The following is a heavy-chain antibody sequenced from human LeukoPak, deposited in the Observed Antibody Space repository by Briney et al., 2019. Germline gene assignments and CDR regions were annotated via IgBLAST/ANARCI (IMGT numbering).Heavy chain of an antibody. CDR2: IYYSGST. CDR1: GGSISNYY. Sequence: SETLSLTCTVSGGSISNYYWSWIRQPPGKGLEWIGYIYYSGSTNYNPSLKSRVTISVDTSKNQFSLKLSSVTAADTAVYYCARVGYSGYDFTFDIWGQGTMVTVSS. J-gene: IGHJ3*02. V-gene: IGHV4-59*01. D-gene: IGHD5-12*01. CDR3: ARVGYSGYDFTFDI.